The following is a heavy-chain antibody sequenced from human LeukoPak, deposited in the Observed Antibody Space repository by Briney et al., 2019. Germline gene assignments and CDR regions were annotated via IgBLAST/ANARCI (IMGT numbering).Heavy chain of an antibody. CDR2: ITHSGST. CDR1: GGSLSGYY. V-gene: IGHV4-34*01. Sequence: SETLSLTCAVYGGSLSGYYWSWVRQPPGKGLEWIGEITHSGSTKPSLKSRVTISVDTSKNQFSLKLNSVTAADTAVYYCARHYYDSSVFYAFDIWGQGTMVTVSS. CDR3: ARHYYDSSVFYAFDI. J-gene: IGHJ3*02. D-gene: IGHD3-22*01.